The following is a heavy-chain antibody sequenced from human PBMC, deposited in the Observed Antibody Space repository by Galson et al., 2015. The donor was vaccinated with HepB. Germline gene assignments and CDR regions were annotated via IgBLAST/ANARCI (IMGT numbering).Heavy chain of an antibody. CDR1: GGNFSSSA. J-gene: IGHJ5*02. D-gene: IGHD3-10*01. V-gene: IGHV1-69*04. CDR2: IIPILGIA. Sequence: PVKVSCLDPGGNFSSSAIRWVRKAPGQGLEWMGRIIPILGIANYAQKFQGRVTITADKSTSTAYMELSSLRSEGTAVYYCQRAWLSALVGGFDPWGQGTLVTVSS. CDR3: QRAWLSALVGGFDP.